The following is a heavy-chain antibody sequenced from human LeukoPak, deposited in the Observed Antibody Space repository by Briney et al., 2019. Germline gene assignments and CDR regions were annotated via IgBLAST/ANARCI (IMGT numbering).Heavy chain of an antibody. D-gene: IGHD2-8*02. CDR2: IYTSGST. J-gene: IGHJ4*02. CDR3: ATYRQVLLPFES. Sequence: SQTLSLTCTVSGGSISSGSYYWSWIRQPAGKGLEWIGRIYTSGSTNYNPSLKSRVTISVDTSKNQFSLKLSSVTAADTAIYYCATYRQVLLPFESWGRGTLVTVSS. CDR1: GGSISSGSYY. V-gene: IGHV4-61*02.